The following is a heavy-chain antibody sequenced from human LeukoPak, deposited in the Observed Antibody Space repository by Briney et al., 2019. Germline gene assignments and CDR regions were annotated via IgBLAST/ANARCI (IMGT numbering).Heavy chain of an antibody. CDR2: INPNSGDT. CDR1: GYTLTGYY. CDR3: ARDYCGGDCFPDY. Sequence: ASVKVSCKTSGYTLTGYYVHWVRRAPGQGLEWMGRINPNSGDTNYAQKFQGRVTMTRDTSISTAYMELSRLRSDDTAVYYCARDYCGGDCFPDYWGQGTLVTVSS. V-gene: IGHV1-2*06. J-gene: IGHJ4*02. D-gene: IGHD2-21*02.